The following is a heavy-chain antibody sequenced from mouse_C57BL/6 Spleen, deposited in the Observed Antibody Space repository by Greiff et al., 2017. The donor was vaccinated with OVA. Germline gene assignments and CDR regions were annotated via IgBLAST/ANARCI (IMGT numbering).Heavy chain of an antibody. CDR1: GFTFSSYA. J-gene: IGHJ2*01. CDR3: ARDRFITTTAFDY. CDR2: ISDGGSYT. D-gene: IGHD1-1*01. Sequence: EVHLVESGGGLVKPGGSLKLSCAASGFTFSSYAMSWVRQTPEKRLEWVATISDGGSYTYYPDNVKGRFTISRDNAKNNLYLQMSHLKSEDTAMYYCARDRFITTTAFDYWGQGTTLTVSS. V-gene: IGHV5-4*01.